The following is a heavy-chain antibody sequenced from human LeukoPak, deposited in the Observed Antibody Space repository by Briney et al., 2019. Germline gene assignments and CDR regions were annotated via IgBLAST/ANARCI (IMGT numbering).Heavy chain of an antibody. CDR1: GYTFTGYY. Sequence: ASVKVSCKASGYTFTGYYMHWVRQAPGQGLEWMGWINLNSGGTNYAQKFQGRVTMTRDTSISTAYMELSRLRSDDTAVYYCARSGNSGKIRHFDYWGQGTLVTVSS. CDR3: ARSGNSGKIRHFDY. J-gene: IGHJ4*02. V-gene: IGHV1-2*02. CDR2: INLNSGGT. D-gene: IGHD1-1*01.